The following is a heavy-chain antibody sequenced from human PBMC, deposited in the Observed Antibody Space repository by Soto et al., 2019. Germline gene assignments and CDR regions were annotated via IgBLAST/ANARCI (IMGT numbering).Heavy chain of an antibody. CDR3: ARGFYSGYDYIDF. CDR1: GFTLSSYS. Sequence: PGGSLRLSCIASGFTLSSYSMNWVRQAPGKGLEWVAYISSAGSYIKYADSVGGRFTISRDNAKNSLNLQMNSLRAEDTAVYFCARGFYSGYDYIDFWGQGTPVTVSS. J-gene: IGHJ4*02. D-gene: IGHD5-12*01. V-gene: IGHV3-21*01. CDR2: ISSAGSYI.